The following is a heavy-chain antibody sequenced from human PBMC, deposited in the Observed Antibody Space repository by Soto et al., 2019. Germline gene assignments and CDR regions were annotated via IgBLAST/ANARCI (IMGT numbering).Heavy chain of an antibody. CDR1: GFTFSAVY. CDR2: ISSSGTSA. Sequence: QVQLEESGGGLVKPGGSLRLSCAASGFTFSAVYMSWIRQAPNKGLEYISYISSSGTSANYADSVKGRFTISRDNAKNPLYLQMNSLIAEDAAVYYRARNRGAMTGQNFDYWGQGALVTVSS. J-gene: IGHJ4*02. CDR3: ARNRGAMTGQNFDY. V-gene: IGHV3-11*05. D-gene: IGHD3-10*01.